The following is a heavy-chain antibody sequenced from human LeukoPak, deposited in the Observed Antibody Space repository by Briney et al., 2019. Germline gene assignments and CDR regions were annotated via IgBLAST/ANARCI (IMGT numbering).Heavy chain of an antibody. CDR2: INGRGFSI. CDR1: GFTFSAYS. D-gene: IGHD6-19*01. CDR3: TRDQPSSGWGFDS. V-gene: IGHV3-21*06. Sequence: SGGSLRLSCATSGFTFSAYSMNWVRHAPGKGLEWVANINGRGFSIHYADSIKGRFTISRDNTKDLLYLQMTSLRADDTALYYCTRDQPSSGWGFDSWGRGTLVIVSS. J-gene: IGHJ4*02.